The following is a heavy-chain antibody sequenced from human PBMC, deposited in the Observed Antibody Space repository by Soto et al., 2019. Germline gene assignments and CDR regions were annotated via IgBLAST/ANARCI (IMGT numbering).Heavy chain of an antibody. CDR1: GYTFTSYY. V-gene: IGHV1-46*01. D-gene: IGHD3-22*01. Sequence: QVQLVQSGAEVKKPGASVKVSCKASGYTFTSYYMHWVRQAPGQGLEWMGIINPSGGSTSYAQKFQGRVTMTRDTSTSTVYRELSSLRSEDTAVYYCARGGYYDSSGYYKKFDYWGQGTLVTVSS. J-gene: IGHJ4*02. CDR3: ARGGYYDSSGYYKKFDY. CDR2: INPSGGST.